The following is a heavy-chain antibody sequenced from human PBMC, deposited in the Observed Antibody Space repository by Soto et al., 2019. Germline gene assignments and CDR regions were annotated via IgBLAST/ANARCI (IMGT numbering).Heavy chain of an antibody. CDR1: GGSISSGDYY. Sequence: SETLSLTCTVSGGSISSGDYYWSWIRQPPGKGLEWIGYIYYSGTTYYNPSLKSRVTISLDTSKNRFSLKLSSVTAADTGVYYCALRFGTAWGQGTTVTVSS. J-gene: IGHJ6*02. V-gene: IGHV4-30-4*01. D-gene: IGHD5-12*01. CDR2: IYYSGTT. CDR3: ALRFGTA.